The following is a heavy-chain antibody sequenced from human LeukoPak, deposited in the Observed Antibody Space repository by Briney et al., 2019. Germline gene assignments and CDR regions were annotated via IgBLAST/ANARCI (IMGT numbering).Heavy chain of an antibody. CDR1: GFTFSDST. V-gene: IGHV3-73*01. CDR2: IKNKANSYAT. CDR3: SSKAVTDTPFDY. Sequence: AGGSLRLSCAASGFTFSDSTIHWVRQASGKGLEWVGRIKNKANSYATAYAASVKGRVTMSRDDSKNTAYLEMNSLKTEDTAVYYCSSKAVTDTPFDYWGQGTLVAVSS. D-gene: IGHD6-19*01. J-gene: IGHJ4*02.